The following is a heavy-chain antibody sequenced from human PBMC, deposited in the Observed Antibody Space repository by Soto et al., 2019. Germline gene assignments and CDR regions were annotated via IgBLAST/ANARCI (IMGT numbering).Heavy chain of an antibody. Sequence: GGSLRLSCAASGFTFDDYGMSWVRQAPGKGLEWVSGINWNGGSTDYADSVKGRFTISRDNAKKTLYLQMNNLRADDTAVHYCARVTVPGFWGQGTLVTVSS. J-gene: IGHJ4*02. CDR1: GFTFDDYG. V-gene: IGHV3-20*04. CDR2: INWNGGST. D-gene: IGHD6-19*01. CDR3: ARVTVPGF.